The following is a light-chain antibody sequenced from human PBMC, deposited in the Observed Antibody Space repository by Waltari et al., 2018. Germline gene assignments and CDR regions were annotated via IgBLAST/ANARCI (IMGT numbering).Light chain of an antibody. J-gene: IGLJ2*01. Sequence: QSALTQPASVSGSPGQSLTISCTGTSSDVDGYNYVSWYQHHPGKAPKLMIYDVSNRPSGVSNRFSGSKSGNTASLTISGLQAEDEADYYCSSYISSSTLELFGGGTSLTVL. V-gene: IGLV2-14*03. CDR2: DVS. CDR1: SSDVDGYNY. CDR3: SSYISSSTLEL.